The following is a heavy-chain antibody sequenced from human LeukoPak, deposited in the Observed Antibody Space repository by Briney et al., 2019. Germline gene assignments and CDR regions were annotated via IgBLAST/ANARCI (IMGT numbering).Heavy chain of an antibody. Sequence: SETLYLTCTVSGASVSSGGYYWTWIRQRPGTGLEWIATIYFTGSTYYNSSLKSRLTISVDTSKNQFSLKLTSVTVADTAVFYCAGVSVAGTFWFDPWGQGTLVTVSS. CDR3: AGVSVAGTFWFDP. CDR2: IYFTGST. J-gene: IGHJ5*02. D-gene: IGHD6-19*01. V-gene: IGHV4-39*07. CDR1: GASVSSGGYY.